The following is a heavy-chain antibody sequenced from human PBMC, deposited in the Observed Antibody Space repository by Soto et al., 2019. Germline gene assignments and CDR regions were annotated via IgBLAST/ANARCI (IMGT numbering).Heavy chain of an antibody. J-gene: IGHJ5*02. CDR3: ARYLQKAATHTDWFDP. V-gene: IGHV3-11*01. CDR2: ISFTGSIT. D-gene: IGHD2-15*01. CDR1: GFPFGDYY. Sequence: QVQLVESGGALVKPGGSLRLSCAASGFPFGDYYMSWIRQAPGKGLEWVSYISFTGSITYYADSVRGRFTISRDNARSSLYLQMNSLRGEDTAVYYFARYLQKAATHTDWFDPWGQGALVTVSS.